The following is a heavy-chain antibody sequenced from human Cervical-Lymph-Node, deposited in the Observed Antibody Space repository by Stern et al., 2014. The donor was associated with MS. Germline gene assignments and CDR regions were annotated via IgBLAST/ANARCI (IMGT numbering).Heavy chain of an antibody. V-gene: IGHV3-23*04. D-gene: IGHD3-3*01. Sequence: VPLVESGGGLVQPAGSLRLSCAASGFTFTSYAMSWVRQPPGKGLEWVSGISGRGGTADYADSVKGRFSISRDNSRNTLYLELHSLRAEDTAVYYCARSSGFFWSSYPIDHWGQGTLVTLSS. CDR3: ARSSGFFWSSYPIDH. CDR2: ISGRGGTA. CDR1: GFTFTSYA. J-gene: IGHJ4*02.